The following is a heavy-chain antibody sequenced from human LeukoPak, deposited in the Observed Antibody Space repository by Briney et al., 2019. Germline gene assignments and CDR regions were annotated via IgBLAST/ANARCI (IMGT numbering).Heavy chain of an antibody. D-gene: IGHD3-9*01. V-gene: IGHV3-48*03. CDR2: SSANGNSR. J-gene: IGHJ3*01. CDR1: GFTFRSHE. CDR3: SRRAILTGHTDVFDV. Sequence: GGSLRLSCAASGFTFRSHEMNWVRQAPGKGLEWVSYSSANGNSRYYADSVKGRFTISRDNAKNSLYLQMNSRRAEDTAVYYCSRRAILTGHTDVFDVWGQGTEVTVSS.